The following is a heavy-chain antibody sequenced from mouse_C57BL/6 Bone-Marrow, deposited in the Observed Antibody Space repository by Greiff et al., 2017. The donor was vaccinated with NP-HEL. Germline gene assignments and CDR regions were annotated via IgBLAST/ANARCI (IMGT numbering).Heavy chain of an antibody. V-gene: IGHV1-61*01. D-gene: IGHD1-1*01. Sequence: VQLQQPGAELVRPGSSVKLSCKASGYTFTSYWMDWVKQRPGQGLEWIGNIYPSDSETHYNQKFKDKATLTVDKSSSTAYMQRSSLTSEDSAVYYCARGGATVVAPYAMDYCGQGTSVTVSS. CDR1: GYTFTSYW. CDR3: ARGGATVVAPYAMDY. J-gene: IGHJ4*01. CDR2: IYPSDSET.